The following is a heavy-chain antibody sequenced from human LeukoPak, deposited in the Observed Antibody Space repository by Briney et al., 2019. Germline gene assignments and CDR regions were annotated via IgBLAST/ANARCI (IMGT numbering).Heavy chain of an antibody. CDR3: ARDSSWFYFDY. CDR1: GGSISSGDDY. Sequence: PSQTLSLTCTVSGGSISSGDDYWSWIRQPPGKGLEWIGYIYYIGSTYYNPSLKSRVTISVDTSKKQFSLKLSSVTAADTAVYYCARDSSWFYFDYWGQGTLVTVSS. V-gene: IGHV4-30-4*08. D-gene: IGHD3-10*01. CDR2: IYYIGST. J-gene: IGHJ4*02.